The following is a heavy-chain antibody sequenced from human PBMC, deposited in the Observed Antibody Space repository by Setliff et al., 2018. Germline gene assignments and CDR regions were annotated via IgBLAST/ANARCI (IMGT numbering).Heavy chain of an antibody. D-gene: IGHD3-3*01. CDR2: FYPGDSDT. J-gene: IGHJ3*02. CDR3: ARQAIFGSDAFDI. V-gene: IGHV5-51*01. Sequence: GESLTISCKGSGYSFTNYWIGWVRQMPGKGLEWMGIFYPGDSDTRYSPSFQGQVTISADKSISTAYLQWSSLKASDTAMYYCARQAIFGSDAFDIWGQGTMVTVSS. CDR1: GYSFTNYW.